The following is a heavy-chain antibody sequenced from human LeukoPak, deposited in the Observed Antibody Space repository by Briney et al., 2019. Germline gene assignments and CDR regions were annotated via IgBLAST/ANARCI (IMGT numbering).Heavy chain of an antibody. D-gene: IGHD6-13*01. CDR3: GQTGYSSSWLPGGQYYYYGMDV. J-gene: IGHJ6*04. V-gene: IGHV1-69*13. CDR1: GGTFSSYA. Sequence: GASVKVSCKASGGTFSSYAISWVRQAPGQGLEWMGGIIPIFGTANYAQKFQGRVTITADESTSTAYMELSSLRSEDTAVYYCGQTGYSSSWLPGGQYYYYGMDVWGEGTTVTVSS. CDR2: IIPIFGTA.